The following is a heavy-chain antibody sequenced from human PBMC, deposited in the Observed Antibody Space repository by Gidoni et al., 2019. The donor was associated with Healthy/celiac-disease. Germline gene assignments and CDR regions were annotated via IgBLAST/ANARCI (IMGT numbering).Heavy chain of an antibody. D-gene: IGHD3-10*01. CDR3: ARDFLHYPPEAFDI. V-gene: IGHV1-18*01. CDR2: NSAYNGNT. J-gene: IGHJ3*02. CDR1: DYSFTSYG. Sequence: VKRVQSGAKVKKPGDSGKVSCKASDYSFTSYGISWVRQAPGQGLEWMGWNSAYNGNTNYAQKLQGRVTMTTDTSTSTAYMELRSLRSDDTAVYYCARDFLHYPPEAFDIWGQGTMVTVSS.